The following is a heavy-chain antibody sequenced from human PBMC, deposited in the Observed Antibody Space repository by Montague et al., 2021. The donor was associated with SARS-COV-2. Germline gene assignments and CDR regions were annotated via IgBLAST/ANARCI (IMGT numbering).Heavy chain of an antibody. CDR3: ARKGSGRSDLAY. D-gene: IGHD1-26*01. V-gene: IGHV4-4*02. CDR1: GDSISTDNW. Sequence: SETLSLTCVVFGDSISTDNWWSWVLLPPGKGVEGVGESYHTGSTKYKPSLKSRGSMSVDKSWNQLSLRLTPVTAADTAIYYWARKGSGRSDLAYWGQGTLVAVSS. J-gene: IGHJ4*02. CDR2: SYHTGST.